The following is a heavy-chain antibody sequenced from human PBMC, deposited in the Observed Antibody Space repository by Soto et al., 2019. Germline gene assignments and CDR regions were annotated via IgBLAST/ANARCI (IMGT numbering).Heavy chain of an antibody. Sequence: PGGSLRLSCAASGFTFSSYAMSWVRQAPGKGLEWVSAISGSGGSTYYADSVKGRFTISRDNSKNTLYLQMNSLRAEDTTVYYCAKLEQWLRRIHPYYFDYWGQGTLVTVSS. V-gene: IGHV3-23*01. CDR1: GFTFSSYA. J-gene: IGHJ4*02. CDR2: ISGSGGST. CDR3: AKLEQWLRRIHPYYFDY. D-gene: IGHD6-19*01.